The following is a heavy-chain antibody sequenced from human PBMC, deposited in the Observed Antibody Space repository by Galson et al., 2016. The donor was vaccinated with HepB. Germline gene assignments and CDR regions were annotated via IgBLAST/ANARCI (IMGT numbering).Heavy chain of an antibody. CDR3: ASHLGGSSLDPFDI. CDR1: GLTFRSYA. D-gene: IGHD3-16*01. CDR2: SASGDIT. V-gene: IGHV3-23*01. Sequence: LRLSCAASGLTFRSYAFSWLRQAPGKGLEGVSVSASGDITYYAHSVKGRFTISRDKSKNTLFLNMISLRAEDTASYYCASHLGGSSLDPFDIWGRGTMVTVSS. J-gene: IGHJ3*02.